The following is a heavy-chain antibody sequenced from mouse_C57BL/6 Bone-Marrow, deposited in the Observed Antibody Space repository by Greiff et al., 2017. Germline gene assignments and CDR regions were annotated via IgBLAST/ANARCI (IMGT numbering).Heavy chain of an antibody. Sequence: EVKLVESGGDLVKPGGSLKLSCAASGFTFSSYGMSWVRQTPDKRLEWVATISSGGSYTYYPDSVKGRFTISRDNAKNTLYLQMSSLKSEDTAMYYCARQSITTGLGYWGQGTTLTVSS. CDR1: GFTFSSYG. CDR3: ARQSITTGLGY. J-gene: IGHJ2*01. V-gene: IGHV5-6*01. D-gene: IGHD1-1*01. CDR2: ISSGGSYT.